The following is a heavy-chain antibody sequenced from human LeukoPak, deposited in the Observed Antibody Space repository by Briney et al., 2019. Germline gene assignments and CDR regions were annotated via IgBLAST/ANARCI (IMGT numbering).Heavy chain of an antibody. V-gene: IGHV1-2*02. CDR3: ARDSFAQLFDY. D-gene: IGHD6-13*01. CDR1: GYTFTGYY. CDR2: INPNSGGT. Sequence: GASVKVSCKASGYTFTGYYMHWVRQAPGQGLEWMGWINPNSGGTNYAQKFQGRVTMTTDTSTSTAYMELRSLRSDDTAVYYCARDSFAQLFDYWGQGTLVTVSS. J-gene: IGHJ4*02.